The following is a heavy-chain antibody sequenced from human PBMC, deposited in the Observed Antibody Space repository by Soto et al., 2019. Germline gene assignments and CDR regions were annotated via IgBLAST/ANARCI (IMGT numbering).Heavy chain of an antibody. CDR2: IFYSGST. CDR3: ARSPEATVTAFDY. J-gene: IGHJ4*02. Sequence: QVQLQESGPGLVKPSQTLSLTCTVSGGSISSGGYYWSWIRQHPGKGLEWFGYIFYSGSTYYNPSLKSPVTISVDTSKNQFSLKLSSVTAADTAVYYCARSPEATVTAFDYWGQGTLVTVSS. V-gene: IGHV4-31*01. CDR1: GGSISSGGYY. D-gene: IGHD4-17*01.